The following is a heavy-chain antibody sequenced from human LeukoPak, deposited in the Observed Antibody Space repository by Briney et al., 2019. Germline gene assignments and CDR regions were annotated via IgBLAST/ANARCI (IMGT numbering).Heavy chain of an antibody. CDR3: ARGRGWVDH. D-gene: IGHD3-16*01. J-gene: IGHJ4*02. Sequence: GGSLRLSCAASGFSFTAYAMSWFRQAPGKGLEWVANIHDDGTVRNYMDSVKGRFTISRDDARNSVSLQLTRLRSDDTALYYCARGRGWVDHWGQGTLVTVSS. CDR2: IHDDGTVR. V-gene: IGHV3-7*01. CDR1: GFSFTAYA.